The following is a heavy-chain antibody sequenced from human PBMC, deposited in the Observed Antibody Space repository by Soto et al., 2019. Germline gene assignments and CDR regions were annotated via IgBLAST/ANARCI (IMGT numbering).Heavy chain of an antibody. J-gene: IGHJ4*02. CDR1: GFSLSTSGVG. V-gene: IGHV2-5*02. D-gene: IGHD1-1*01. CDR3: AHRAGLQGNWNGGYFDF. CDR2: IYWDDDK. Sequence: QITLKESGPTRVEPTQTLTLTCTFSGFSLSTSGVGVGWIRQPPGKALERLALIYWDDDKRYSPSLKKRLTITKDTSNNQVVLTMTHMDPVDTATYYCAHRAGLQGNWNGGYFDFWGQGALVTVSS.